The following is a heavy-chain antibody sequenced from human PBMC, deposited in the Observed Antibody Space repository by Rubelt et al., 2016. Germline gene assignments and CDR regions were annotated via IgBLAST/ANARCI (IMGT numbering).Heavy chain of an antibody. CDR3: ARSYSSGWSRRYDWFDP. CDR2: IYYSGST. D-gene: IGHD6-19*01. Sequence: QVQLQESGPGLVKPSQTLSLTCTVSGGSISSGGYYWSWIRQHPGKGLEWIGYIYYSGSTNYNPSLKSRVTISVDTSKNQFSLKLSSVTAADTAVYYCARSYSSGWSRRYDWFDPWGQGTLVTVSS. J-gene: IGHJ5*02. CDR1: GGSISSGGYY. V-gene: IGHV4-31*03.